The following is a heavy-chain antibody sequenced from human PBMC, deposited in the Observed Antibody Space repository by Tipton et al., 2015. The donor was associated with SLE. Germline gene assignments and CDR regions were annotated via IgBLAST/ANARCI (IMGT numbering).Heavy chain of an antibody. D-gene: IGHD6-19*01. CDR3: ARVGYEQWLV. Sequence: TLSLTCAVSGYSISSGYYWGWIRQPPGKGLEWIGSIYHSGSTYYNPSLTSRVTISVDTSKNQFSLKLSSVTAAGTAVYYCARVGYEQWLVWGQGTLVTVSS. CDR2: IYHSGST. V-gene: IGHV4-38-2*01. CDR1: GYSISSGYY. J-gene: IGHJ4*02.